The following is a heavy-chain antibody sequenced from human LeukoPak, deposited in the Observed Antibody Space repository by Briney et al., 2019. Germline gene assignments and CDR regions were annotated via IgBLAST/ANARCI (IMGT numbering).Heavy chain of an antibody. V-gene: IGHV4-59*01. CDR3: ARGADSSGYYLVPSWFDP. J-gene: IGHJ5*02. CDR1: GGSISSYY. Sequence: PSETLSLTCTVSGGSISSYYWSWIRQPPGKGLEWIGYIYYSGSTNYNPSLKSRVTISVDTSKNQFSLKLSSVTAADTAVYYCARGADSSGYYLVPSWFDPWGQGTLVTVSS. D-gene: IGHD3-22*01. CDR2: IYYSGST.